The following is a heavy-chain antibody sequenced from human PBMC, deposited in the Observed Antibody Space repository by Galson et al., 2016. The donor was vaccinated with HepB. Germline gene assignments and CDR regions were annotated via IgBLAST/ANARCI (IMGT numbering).Heavy chain of an antibody. D-gene: IGHD3-16*01. CDR2: IFSGGYT. J-gene: IGHJ6*02. V-gene: IGHV3-53*01. CDR1: GVTVSSNY. CDR3: AKLRDGYEWGAFHI. Sequence: SLRLSCAASGVTVSSNYMTWIRQAPGKGLEWVSVIFSGGYTYYSDSVKGRFTTSRDNSKNMVYLQMNGLRVEDTAKYYCAKLRDGYEWGAFHIWGLGPTVSVS.